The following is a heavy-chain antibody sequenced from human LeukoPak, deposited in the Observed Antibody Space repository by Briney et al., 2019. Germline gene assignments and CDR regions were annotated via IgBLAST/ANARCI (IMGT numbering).Heavy chain of an antibody. V-gene: IGHV1-69*05. CDR3: ASSSIDSSGDDAFDI. D-gene: IGHD3-22*01. J-gene: IGHJ3*02. CDR2: IIPIFGTA. CDR1: GGTFSSYA. Sequence: ASVKVSCKASGGTFSSYAISWVRQAPGQGLEWMGRIIPIFGTANYAQKFQGRVTITTDESTSTAYMELSSLRSEDTAVYYCASSSIDSSGDDAFDIWGQGTMVTVSS.